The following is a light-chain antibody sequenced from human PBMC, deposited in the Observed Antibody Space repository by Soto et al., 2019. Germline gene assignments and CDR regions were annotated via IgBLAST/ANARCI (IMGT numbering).Light chain of an antibody. V-gene: IGLV1-36*01. J-gene: IGLJ3*02. Sequence: QSVLTQPPSVSGAPRQRVTISCSGSNSNIGNNEVNWYQQFPGKAPKLLIYYDDLRPSGVSARFSGSKSGASASLAISGLQSEDEAVYYCSAWDDSRNGVVFGGGTKLTVL. CDR2: YDD. CDR1: NSNIGNNE. CDR3: SAWDDSRNGVV.